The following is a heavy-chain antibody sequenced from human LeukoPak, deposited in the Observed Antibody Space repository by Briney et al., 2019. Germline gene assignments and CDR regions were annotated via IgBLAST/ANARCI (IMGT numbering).Heavy chain of an antibody. CDR1: GFTFSSYS. V-gene: IGHV3-21*01. Sequence: GGSLRLSCAASGFTFSSYSMNWVRQAPGKGLEWVASITSSSYIYYADSVKGRFTISRDNAKNSLYLQMNSLRAEDTALYYCARDRKLRYCSSTSCYNYFGMDVWGQGTTVTVSS. J-gene: IGHJ6*02. CDR3: ARDRKLRYCSSTSCYNYFGMDV. CDR2: ITSSSYI. D-gene: IGHD2-2*02.